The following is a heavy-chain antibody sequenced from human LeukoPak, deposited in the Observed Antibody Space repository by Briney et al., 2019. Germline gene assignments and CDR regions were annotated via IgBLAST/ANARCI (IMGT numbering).Heavy chain of an antibody. CDR1: GFTFSSYS. V-gene: IGHV3-48*01. J-gene: IGHJ5*02. CDR2: ISSSSSTI. CDR3: AKGRERCTSCSRGWFDP. Sequence: GGSLRLSCAASGFTFSSYSMNWVRQAPGKGLEWVSYISSSSSTIYYADSVKGRFTISRDNAKNSLYLQMNSLRAEDTAVYYCAKGRERCTSCSRGWFDPWGQGTLVTVSS. D-gene: IGHD2-2*01.